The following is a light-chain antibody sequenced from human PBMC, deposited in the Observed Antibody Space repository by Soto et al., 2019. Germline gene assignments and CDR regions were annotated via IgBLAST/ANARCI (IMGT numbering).Light chain of an antibody. CDR1: SSDLGGYNF. Sequence: QSALTQPPSASGSPGQSVTISCTGTSSDLGGYNFVSWYQQHPGKAPKLMIYEVNKRPSGVPDRFSGSKSGNTASLTVSGLQAEDEAHYYCSSYAGSNNVVFGGGTKLTVL. CDR2: EVN. J-gene: IGLJ2*01. V-gene: IGLV2-8*01. CDR3: SSYAGSNNVV.